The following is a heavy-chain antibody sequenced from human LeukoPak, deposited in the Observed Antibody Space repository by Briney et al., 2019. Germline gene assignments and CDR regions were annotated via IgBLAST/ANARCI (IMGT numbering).Heavy chain of an antibody. Sequence: PGGSLRLSCAASGFSLSDHYMDWVRQAPGQGPELIGHIRNAGDGYTTEYAASVKGRFTVSRDDSKNSLYLQMNSLRVEDTAVYYCARGPGNPTRNDYWGQGTLVTVSS. V-gene: IGHV3-72*01. CDR1: GFSLSDHY. CDR2: IRNAGDGYTT. J-gene: IGHJ4*02. CDR3: ARGPGNPTRNDY.